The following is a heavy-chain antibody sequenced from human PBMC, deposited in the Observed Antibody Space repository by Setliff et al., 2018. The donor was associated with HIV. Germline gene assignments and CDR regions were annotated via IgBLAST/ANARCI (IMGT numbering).Heavy chain of an antibody. V-gene: IGHV4-39*01. J-gene: IGHJ4*02. D-gene: IGHD3-3*01. CDR2: VYYSGRT. Sequence: PSETLSLTCTVSGGSISSSGPGYYWGWARQPPGGGLEWIGSVYYSGRTYYNPSLRSRVIISVDTSKNQLSLRLTTMTAADTAVYCARTQPDTIFGVVVFDCWGQGKMVTVSS. CDR3: ARTQPDTIFGVVVFDC. CDR1: GGSISSSGPGYY.